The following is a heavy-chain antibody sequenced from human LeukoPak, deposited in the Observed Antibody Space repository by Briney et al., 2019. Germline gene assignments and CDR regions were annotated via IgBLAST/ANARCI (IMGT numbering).Heavy chain of an antibody. D-gene: IGHD6-19*01. Sequence: GGSLRLSCTASGFSFSTSWMSWVRQTPGKGLEWVANIKKDGSEEYYVDSVKTRFTISRDNAKNSLYLQLNSLIVEVTAVYYCARLSTSVAGGDHWGQGTLVTVSS. V-gene: IGHV3-7*01. CDR1: GFSFSTSW. J-gene: IGHJ4*02. CDR2: IKKDGSEE. CDR3: ARLSTSVAGGDH.